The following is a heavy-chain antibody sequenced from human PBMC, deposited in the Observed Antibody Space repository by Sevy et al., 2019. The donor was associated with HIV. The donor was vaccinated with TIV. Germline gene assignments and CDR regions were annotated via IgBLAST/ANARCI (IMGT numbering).Heavy chain of an antibody. V-gene: IGHV4-59*01. Sequence: SETLSLTCTVSGGSINNYYWSWIRQPPGKGLEWIGYIYYSGPTNYNPSLKSRVTISVDTSKNQFSLKLSSVNAADTAVYYCARGTYCTGGTCPGSWFDPWGQGTLVTVSS. J-gene: IGHJ5*02. CDR2: IYYSGPT. CDR3: ARGTYCTGGTCPGSWFDP. CDR1: GGSINNYY. D-gene: IGHD2-15*01.